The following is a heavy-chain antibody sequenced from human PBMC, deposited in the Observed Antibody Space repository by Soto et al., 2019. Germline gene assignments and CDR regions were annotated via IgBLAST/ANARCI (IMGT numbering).Heavy chain of an antibody. Sequence: GGSLRLSCAASGFTFSSYSMNWVRQAPGKGLEWVSYISSSSSTIYYADSVKGRFTISRDNAKNSLYLQMNSLRAEDTAVYYCARVGRHDYGDYVEYWGQGTLVTVSS. D-gene: IGHD4-17*01. V-gene: IGHV3-48*01. J-gene: IGHJ4*02. CDR3: ARVGRHDYGDYVEY. CDR1: GFTFSSYS. CDR2: ISSSSSTI.